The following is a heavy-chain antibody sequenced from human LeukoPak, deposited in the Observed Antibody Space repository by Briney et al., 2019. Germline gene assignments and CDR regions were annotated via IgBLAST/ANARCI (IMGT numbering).Heavy chain of an antibody. Sequence: GGSLRLSCAASGFTFSSYAMSWVRQAPGKGLEWVSVLSGSGGSTYYADSVKGRFTISRDNSKNSLYLQMNSLRAEDTAVYYCARDRKGSSWYRQWFDPWGQGTLVTVSS. CDR3: ARDRKGSSWYRQWFDP. J-gene: IGHJ5*02. D-gene: IGHD6-13*01. CDR1: GFTFSSYA. CDR2: LSGSGGST. V-gene: IGHV3-23*01.